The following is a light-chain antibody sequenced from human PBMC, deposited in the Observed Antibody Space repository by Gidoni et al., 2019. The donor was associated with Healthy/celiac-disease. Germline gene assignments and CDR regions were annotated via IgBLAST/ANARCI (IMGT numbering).Light chain of an antibody. J-gene: IGKJ3*01. CDR3: QQYYSTLFT. V-gene: IGKV4-1*01. CDR2: WAS. CDR1: QSVLYSSNNKNY. Sequence: IVMTPSPDSLAVSLGERATINCQSSQSVLYSSNNKNYLAWYQQKPGQPPKLLIYWASTRESGVPDRFSGSGSGTDFTLTISSLQAEDVAVYYCQQYYSTLFTFGPGTKVDIK.